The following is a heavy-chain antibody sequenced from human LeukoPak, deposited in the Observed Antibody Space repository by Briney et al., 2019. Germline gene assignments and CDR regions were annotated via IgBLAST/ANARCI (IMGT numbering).Heavy chain of an antibody. J-gene: IGHJ4*02. Sequence: SETLSLTCVVSGGSISSTSYYWGWIRQPPGKGLEWIGSIYYSGSTYYSPSLKSRVTISVDTSKNQFSLKLSSVTAADTAVYYCARRGGLYCSSTSCYSRAFDYWGQGTLVTVSS. CDR1: GGSISSTSYY. V-gene: IGHV4-39*07. CDR3: ARRGGLYCSSTSCYSRAFDY. D-gene: IGHD2-2*01. CDR2: IYYSGST.